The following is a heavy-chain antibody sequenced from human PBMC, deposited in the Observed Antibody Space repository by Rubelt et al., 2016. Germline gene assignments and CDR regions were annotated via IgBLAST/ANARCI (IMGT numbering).Heavy chain of an antibody. CDR1: GYTFTDYY. Sequence: QVQVVQSGAEVKKPGASVKVSCKASGYTFTDYYMHWVRQAPGQGLEWMGWVNPNSGGTNYAQRYQGRVTMTRDRAISTAYVELNRLKSDDTAVYFCAREGHRGVTTDWGQGTLVTVSS. V-gene: IGHV1-2*02. CDR3: AREGHRGVTTD. CDR2: VNPNSGGT. J-gene: IGHJ4*02. D-gene: IGHD1-1*01.